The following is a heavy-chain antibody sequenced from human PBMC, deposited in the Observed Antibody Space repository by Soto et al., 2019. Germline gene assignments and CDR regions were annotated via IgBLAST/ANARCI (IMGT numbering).Heavy chain of an antibody. CDR1: GYSISSGYY. Sequence: SETLSLTCAVSGYSISSGYYWGWVQQPPGKGLEWIGSIYHSGSAYYNPSLKSRVTISVDTSKNQFSLKLSSVTAADTAVYYCARGAVELLGPDYWGQGTLVTVSS. CDR3: ARGAVELLGPDY. D-gene: IGHD1-7*01. CDR2: IYHSGSA. J-gene: IGHJ4*02. V-gene: IGHV4-38-2*01.